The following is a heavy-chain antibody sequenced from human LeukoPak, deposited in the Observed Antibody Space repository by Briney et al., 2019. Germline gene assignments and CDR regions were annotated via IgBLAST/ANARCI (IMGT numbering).Heavy chain of an antibody. D-gene: IGHD6-19*01. J-gene: IGHJ4*02. V-gene: IGHV4-31*03. CDR1: GGSISSGNYD. Sequence: ASETLSLTCTVSGGSISSGNYDWSWIRQHPGKGLEWIGNIYHSGSTLYNASLKSRVTISLDPSANQFSLKVNSVPPADTAVYYWGRGSGWGGFDYWGPGTLVTVSS. CDR2: IYHSGST. CDR3: GRGSGWGGFDY.